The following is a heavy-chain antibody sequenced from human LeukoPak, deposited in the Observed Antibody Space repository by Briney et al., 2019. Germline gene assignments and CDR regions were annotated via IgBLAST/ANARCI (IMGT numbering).Heavy chain of an antibody. CDR3: ARTGETTAGFDY. V-gene: IGHV5-51*01. CDR2: IYPGDSDT. Sequence: GESLKISCKGSGYTFTSYCLGWARQVPGKGLEWMGIIYPGDSDTRYSPSFQGQVTISADKSISTAYLQWSSLRASDTAMYYCARTGETTAGFDYWGQGTLVTVSS. CDR1: GYTFTSYC. D-gene: IGHD6-13*01. J-gene: IGHJ4*02.